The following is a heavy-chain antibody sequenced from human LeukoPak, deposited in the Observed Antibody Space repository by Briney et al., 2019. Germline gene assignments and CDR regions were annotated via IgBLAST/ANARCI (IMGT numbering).Heavy chain of an antibody. CDR3: AREKGFGENYYYYGMDV. Sequence: GASVKVSCKASGGTFSSYAISWVRQAPGQGLEWMGGIIPIFGTANYAQKFQGRVTITADESTSTAYMELSSLRPEDTAVYYCAREKGFGENYYYYGMDVWGKGTTVTVSS. V-gene: IGHV1-69*13. CDR1: GGTFSSYA. D-gene: IGHD3-10*01. J-gene: IGHJ6*04. CDR2: IIPIFGTA.